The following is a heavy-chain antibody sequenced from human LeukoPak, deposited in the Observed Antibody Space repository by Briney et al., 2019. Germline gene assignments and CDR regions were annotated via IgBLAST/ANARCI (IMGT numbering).Heavy chain of an antibody. CDR2: IYYSGST. V-gene: IGHV4-30-4*08. CDR1: GGSISSGDYY. D-gene: IGHD3-10*01. Sequence: PSQTLSLTCTVSGGSISSGDYYWSWIRQPPGQGLEWIGYIYYSGSTYDNPSLKSRVTISVDTSKNQFSLKLSSVTAADTAVYYCARAPLAYGETWFDLWGQGTLVTVSS. J-gene: IGHJ5*02. CDR3: ARAPLAYGETWFDL.